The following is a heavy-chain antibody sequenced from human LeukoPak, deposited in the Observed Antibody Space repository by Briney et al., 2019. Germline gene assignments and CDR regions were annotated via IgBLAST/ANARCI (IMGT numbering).Heavy chain of an antibody. V-gene: IGHV4-59*01. J-gene: IGHJ4*02. D-gene: IGHD4-17*01. CDR2: IYYSGST. CDR3: ARDYGDYFDY. Sequence: SETLSLTCTVSGGSISSYYWSWIRQPPGKGLEWIGYIYYSGSTNYNPSLKSRVIISVDTSKNQFSLKLSSVAAADTAVYYCARDYGDYFDYWGQGTLVTVSS. CDR1: GGSISSYY.